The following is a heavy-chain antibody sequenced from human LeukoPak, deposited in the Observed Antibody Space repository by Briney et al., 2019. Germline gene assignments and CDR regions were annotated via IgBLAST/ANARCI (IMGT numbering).Heavy chain of an antibody. V-gene: IGHV1-18*01. CDR1: GYTFSNYG. CDR3: TRALGYPYYAMDV. J-gene: IGHJ6*02. D-gene: IGHD5-12*01. CDR2: ISTYNGNT. Sequence: ASVKVSCKASGYTFSNYGIIWVRQAPGQGLEWMGWISTYNGNTNYIQKLQGRVTTTRDTFANTIYMELSSLRSEDTAVYYCTRALGYPYYAMDVWGQGTTVTVSS.